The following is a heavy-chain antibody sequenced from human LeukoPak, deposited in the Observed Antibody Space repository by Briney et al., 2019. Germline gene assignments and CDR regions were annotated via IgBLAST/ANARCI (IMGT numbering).Heavy chain of an antibody. CDR1: GGSISSSSYY. Sequence: KPSETLSLTCTVSGGSISSSSYYWGWIRQPPGKGLEWIGSIYYTGTTNYIPSFRSRVIISVDPSKNQFSLKLNSVTAADTAVYFCVRVTTGTIDYWGQGTLVTVSS. V-gene: IGHV4-39*07. CDR2: IYYTGTT. D-gene: IGHD1-1*01. CDR3: VRVTTGTIDY. J-gene: IGHJ4*02.